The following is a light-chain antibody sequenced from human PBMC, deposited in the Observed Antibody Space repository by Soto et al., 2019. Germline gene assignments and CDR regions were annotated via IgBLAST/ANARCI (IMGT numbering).Light chain of an antibody. Sequence: QPVLTQSSSASASLGSSVKLTCTLSSGHSTYIIAWHQQQPGKAPRCFMKLEGSGSYNKGSGVPDRFSGSSSGADRYLTISNLQFEDEADYYCETWDSNSRVFGRGAKLTVL. V-gene: IGLV4-60*02. CDR3: ETWDSNSRV. CDR1: SGHSTYI. CDR2: LEGSGSY. J-gene: IGLJ3*02.